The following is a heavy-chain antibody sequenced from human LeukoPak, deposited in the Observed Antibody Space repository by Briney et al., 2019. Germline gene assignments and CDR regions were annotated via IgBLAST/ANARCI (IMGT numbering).Heavy chain of an antibody. Sequence: GGSLRLSCAASGFTFSSYSMNWVRQAPGKGLEWVSSISSSSSYIYYADSVKGRFTISRDNAKNSLYLQMNSLRAEDTAVYYCAVRYSSSTSCSLFWGQGTLVTVSS. D-gene: IGHD2-2*01. J-gene: IGHJ4*02. CDR1: GFTFSSYS. V-gene: IGHV3-21*01. CDR3: AVRYSSSTSCSLF. CDR2: ISSSSSYI.